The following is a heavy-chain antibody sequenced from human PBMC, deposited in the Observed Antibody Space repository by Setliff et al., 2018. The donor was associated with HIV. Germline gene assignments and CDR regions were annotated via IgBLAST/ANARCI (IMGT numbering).Heavy chain of an antibody. D-gene: IGHD3-10*01. Sequence: PGGSLRLSCAASGFTFSRSAVHWVRQAPGEGLEWVSYISGSGGVMAYADSVKGRFTISRDNAKNSMYLQMNSLRVEDTATYYCARARGSVGYYGSGTMYHMDVWGKGTTVTVSS. CDR2: ISGSGGVM. J-gene: IGHJ6*03. CDR3: ARARGSVGYYGSGTMYHMDV. V-gene: IGHV3-48*03. CDR1: GFTFSRSA.